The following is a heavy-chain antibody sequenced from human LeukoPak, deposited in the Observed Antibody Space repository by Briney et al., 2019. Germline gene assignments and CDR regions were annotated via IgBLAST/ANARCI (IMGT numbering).Heavy chain of an antibody. CDR1: GFTFSSYA. D-gene: IGHD3-10*01. J-gene: IGHJ3*02. V-gene: IGHV3-64*01. CDR2: ISSNGGST. Sequence: PGGSLRLSCAASGFTFSSYAMHWVRQAPGKGLEYVSAISSNGGSTYYANSVKGRFTISRDNSKNTLYLQMGSLRAEDMAVYYCVRRGNGDSAFDIWGQGTMVTVSS. CDR3: VRRGNGDSAFDI.